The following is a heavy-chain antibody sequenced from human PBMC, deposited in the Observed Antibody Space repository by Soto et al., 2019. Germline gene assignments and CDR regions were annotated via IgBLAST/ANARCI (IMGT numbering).Heavy chain of an antibody. Sequence: ASVKVYCKAAGYTFTSYGISWARQDPGQGLERMGWISAYNGNTNYAQKLQGRVTMTTDTSTSTAYMELRSLRSDDTAVYYCARDGYYDSSGYRSDFDYWGQGTLVTVSS. CDR2: ISAYNGNT. CDR1: GYTFTSYG. D-gene: IGHD3-22*01. CDR3: ARDGYYDSSGYRSDFDY. V-gene: IGHV1-18*01. J-gene: IGHJ4*02.